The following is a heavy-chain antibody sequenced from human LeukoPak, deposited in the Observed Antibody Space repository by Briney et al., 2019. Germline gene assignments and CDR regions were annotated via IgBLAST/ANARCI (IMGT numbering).Heavy chain of an antibody. V-gene: IGHV4-4*02. CDR2: IYHSGST. D-gene: IGHD5-18*01. CDR1: GGSIGSSNW. Sequence: PSGTLSLTCAVSGGSIGSSNWWSWVRQPPGKGLEWIGEIYHSGSTNYNPSLKSRVTISVDKSKNQFSLKLSSVTAADTAVYYCARSDGFYYYYYMDVWGKGTTVTVSS. CDR3: ARSDGFYYYYYMDV. J-gene: IGHJ6*03.